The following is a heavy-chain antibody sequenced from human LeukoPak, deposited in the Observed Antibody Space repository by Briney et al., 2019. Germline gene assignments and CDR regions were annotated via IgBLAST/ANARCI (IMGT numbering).Heavy chain of an antibody. J-gene: IGHJ4*02. D-gene: IGHD3-16*01. CDR3: AKEGEIARLTFGNYFDY. Sequence: GGSLRLSCEVSGFTFSNYGMNWVRQAPGQGLEWVAVIAYDGSNEYYADSVKGRFTISRDNFKNTLYLQMKSLRPKDTAVYYCAKEGEIARLTFGNYFDYWGQGTLVTVSS. CDR2: IAYDGSNE. V-gene: IGHV3-30*18. CDR1: GFTFSNYG.